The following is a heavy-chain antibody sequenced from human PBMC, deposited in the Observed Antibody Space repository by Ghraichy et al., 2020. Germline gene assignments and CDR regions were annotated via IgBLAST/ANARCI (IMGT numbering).Heavy chain of an antibody. CDR2: IYYSGST. CDR1: GGSISSSSYY. D-gene: IGHD3-22*01. Sequence: SETLSLTCTVSGGSISSSSYYWGWIRQPPGKGLEWIGSIYYSGSTYYNPSLKSRVTISVDTSKNQFSLKLSSVTAADTAVYYCARGLTMIVTSLGWFDPWGQGTLVTVSS. J-gene: IGHJ5*02. V-gene: IGHV4-39*01. CDR3: ARGLTMIVTSLGWFDP.